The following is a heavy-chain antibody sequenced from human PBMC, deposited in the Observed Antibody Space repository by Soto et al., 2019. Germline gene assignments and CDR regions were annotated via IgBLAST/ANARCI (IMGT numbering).Heavy chain of an antibody. D-gene: IGHD2-8*01. CDR1: GFTFSTYG. CDR3: ARDVWPQAFDI. J-gene: IGHJ3*02. CDR2: ISYDGTNK. V-gene: IGHV3-30*03. Sequence: GGSLRLSCAASGFTFSTYGTHWVRLAQGKWLEWVAVISYDGTNKLYADSMKGRFTISRENSKNTLYLQMNSLRDDDTAISYCARDVWPQAFDIWGQGTMVTVSS.